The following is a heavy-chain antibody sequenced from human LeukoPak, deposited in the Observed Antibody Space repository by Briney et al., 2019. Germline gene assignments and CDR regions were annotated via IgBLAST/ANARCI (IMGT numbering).Heavy chain of an antibody. Sequence: SQTLSLTCTVSGGSISSGGYYWSWIRQPPGKGLEWIGYIYHSGSTYYNPSLKSRVTISVDRSKNQFSLKLSSVTAADTAVYYCARAVSRDIVVVPAALEGWFDPWGQGTLVTVSS. D-gene: IGHD2-2*01. V-gene: IGHV4-30-2*01. CDR1: GGSISSGGYY. CDR2: IYHSGST. J-gene: IGHJ5*02. CDR3: ARAVSRDIVVVPAALEGWFDP.